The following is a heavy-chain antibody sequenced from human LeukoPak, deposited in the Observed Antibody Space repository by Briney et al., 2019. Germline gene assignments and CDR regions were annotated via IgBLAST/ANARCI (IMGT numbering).Heavy chain of an antibody. CDR1: GGSISSYY. J-gene: IGHJ3*02. CDR3: AKHTLVGARNAFDI. D-gene: IGHD1-26*01. CDR2: SYYSGNT. V-gene: IGHV4-59*08. Sequence: SEALSLTCTVSGGSISSYYWSWIRQPPGKGLEWIGYSYYSGNTNYNPSLKSRVTILVDTSKNHFSLNLSSVTAADTAVYYCAKHTLVGARNAFDIWGQGTMVTVSS.